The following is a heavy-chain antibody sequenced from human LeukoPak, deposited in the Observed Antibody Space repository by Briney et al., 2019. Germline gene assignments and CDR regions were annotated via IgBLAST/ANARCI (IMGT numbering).Heavy chain of an antibody. V-gene: IGHV4-59*01. CDR3: ARVRDGYNYYYYYYMDV. Sequence: SETLPLTCTVSGGSISSYYWSWIRQPPGKGLEWIGYIYYSGSTNYNPSLKSRVTISVDTSKNQFSLKLGSVTAADTAVYYCARVRDGYNYYYYYYMDVWGKGTTVTVSS. D-gene: IGHD5-24*01. J-gene: IGHJ6*03. CDR1: GGSISSYY. CDR2: IYYSGST.